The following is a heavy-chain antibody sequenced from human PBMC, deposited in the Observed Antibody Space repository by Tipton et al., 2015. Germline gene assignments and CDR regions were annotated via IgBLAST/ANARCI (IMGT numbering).Heavy chain of an antibody. CDR3: ARDRGVRGVITPYYYGMDV. CDR2: IYYSGST. D-gene: IGHD3-10*01. J-gene: IGHJ6*02. CDR1: GGSISNYY. V-gene: IGHV4-59*12. Sequence: TLSLTCTVSGGSISNYYWSWIRQPPGKGLEWIGYIYYSGSTNYNPSLKSRVTISVDTSKNQFSLNLNSVTAADTAVYYCARDRGVRGVITPYYYGMDVWGQGTTVTVSS.